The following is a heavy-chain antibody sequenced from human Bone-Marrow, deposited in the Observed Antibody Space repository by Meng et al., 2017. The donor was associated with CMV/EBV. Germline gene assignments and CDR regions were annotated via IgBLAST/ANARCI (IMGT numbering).Heavy chain of an antibody. D-gene: IGHD2-2*01. V-gene: IGHV4-39*07. CDR3: ARDLDCSSTSCNTQIDY. CDR1: GGSISSSSYY. J-gene: IGHJ4*02. Sequence: SETLSLTCTVSGGSISSSSYYWGWIRQPPGKGLEWIGSIYYSGSTYYNPSLKSRVTISVDTSKNQFSLKLSSVTAADTAVYYCARDLDCSSTSCNTQIDYWGQGTLVNVSS. CDR2: IYYSGST.